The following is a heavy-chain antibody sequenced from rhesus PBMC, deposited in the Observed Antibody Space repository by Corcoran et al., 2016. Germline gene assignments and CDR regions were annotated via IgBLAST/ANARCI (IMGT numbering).Heavy chain of an antibody. V-gene: IGHV1-180*01. Sequence: QVQLVQSGGEIKQPGASVKLSCKASGYTFTSYYMHWVRQAPGQGLEWIGLLSPYNRNKGYAQNFQGRVTITTDTSTSTGYMELSSLRSEDTAVYYCTRSGYNWNYGWRFDVWGPGVLVTVSS. CDR1: GYTFTSYY. D-gene: IGHD1-26*01. CDR2: LSPYNRNK. CDR3: TRSGYNWNYGWRFDV. J-gene: IGHJ5-1*01.